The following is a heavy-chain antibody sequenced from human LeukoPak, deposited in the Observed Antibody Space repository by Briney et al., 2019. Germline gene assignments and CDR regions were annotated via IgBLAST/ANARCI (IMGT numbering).Heavy chain of an antibody. CDR2: IYYSGST. Sequence: SETLSLTCTVSGVSISSGDYYWSWIRQPPGKGLEWIGYIYYSGSTYYNPSLKSRVTISVDTSKNQFSLKLSSVTAADTAVYYCAVNEDYDSPDRMDVWGQGTTVTVSS. CDR1: GVSISSGDYY. CDR3: AVNEDYDSPDRMDV. D-gene: IGHD3-22*01. V-gene: IGHV4-30-4*01. J-gene: IGHJ6*02.